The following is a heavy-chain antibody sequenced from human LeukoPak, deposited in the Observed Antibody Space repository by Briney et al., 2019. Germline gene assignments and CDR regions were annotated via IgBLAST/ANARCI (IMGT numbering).Heavy chain of an antibody. Sequence: PGGSLRLSCAASGFTFSGAWMHWVRHAPGKGPVWVSRINNDGTTTMYADSVKGRFTLSRDNAKNTLYLQMNSLRAEDTAVYYCARVSGPGMNEYFHLWGQGTLVTVSS. D-gene: IGHD3-10*01. CDR2: INNDGTTT. V-gene: IGHV3-74*03. J-gene: IGHJ1*01. CDR1: GFTFSGAW. CDR3: ARVSGPGMNEYFHL.